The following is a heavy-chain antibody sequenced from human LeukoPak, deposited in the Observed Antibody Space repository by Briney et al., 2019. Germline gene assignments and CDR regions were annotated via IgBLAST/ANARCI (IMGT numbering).Heavy chain of an antibody. CDR1: GYTFTGYY. CDR2: INPNSGGT. CDR3: ARDNRPSWSDSGYDSSDFWDAFDI. J-gene: IGHJ3*02. D-gene: IGHD5-12*01. Sequence: ASVKVSCKASGYTFTGYYMHWVRQAPGQGLEWMGWINPNSGGTNYAQKFQGRVTMTRDTSISTAYMELSRLRSDDTAVYYCARDNRPSWSDSGYDSSDFWDAFDIWGQGTMVTVSS. V-gene: IGHV1-2*02.